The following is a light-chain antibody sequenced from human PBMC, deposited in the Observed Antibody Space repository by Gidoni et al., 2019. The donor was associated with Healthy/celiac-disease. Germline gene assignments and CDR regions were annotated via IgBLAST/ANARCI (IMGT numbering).Light chain of an antibody. J-gene: IGLJ2*01. V-gene: IGLV3-1*01. Sequence: SYELTQPSSFSVSPGQTASITCSGDKLGDKYACWYQQKPGQSPVLVIYQDSKRPSGIPERFSGSNSGNTATLTISGTQAMDEADYYCQAWDSSTVVFGGGTKLTVL. CDR2: QDS. CDR3: QAWDSSTVV. CDR1: KLGDKY.